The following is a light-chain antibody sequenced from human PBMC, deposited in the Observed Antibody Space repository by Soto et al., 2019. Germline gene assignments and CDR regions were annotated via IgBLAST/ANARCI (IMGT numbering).Light chain of an antibody. CDR2: SNN. CDR1: SSNIGSNT. CDR3: AAWDDSLNRV. V-gene: IGLV1-44*01. J-gene: IGLJ1*01. Sequence: QSVLTQPPSASGTPGQRVTISCSGSSSNIGSNTVNWYQQLPGTAPKLLIYSNNQRPSGFPDRFSGSKSGNSASLAISGLQSEDEADYYCAAWDDSLNRVFGTGTKVTVL.